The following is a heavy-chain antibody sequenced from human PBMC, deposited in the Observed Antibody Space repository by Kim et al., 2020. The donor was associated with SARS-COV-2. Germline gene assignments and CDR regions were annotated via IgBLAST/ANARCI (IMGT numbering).Heavy chain of an antibody. D-gene: IGHD5-12*01. Sequence: AVSVRGRLTISRDNAKNSLYLQMNSLRAEDTALYYCARTIADSGYDSPDYWGQGTLVTVSS. V-gene: IGHV3-9*01. J-gene: IGHJ4*02. CDR3: ARTIADSGYDSPDY.